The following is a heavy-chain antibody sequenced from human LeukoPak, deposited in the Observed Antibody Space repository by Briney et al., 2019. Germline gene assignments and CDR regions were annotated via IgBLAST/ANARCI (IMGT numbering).Heavy chain of an antibody. J-gene: IGHJ4*02. CDR3: ARETRYYDSSGYYAAFDY. V-gene: IGHV3-53*01. D-gene: IGHD3-22*01. CDR2: IYSGGST. CDR1: GFTVSSNY. Sequence: GGSLRLSCAASGFTVSSNYMSWVRQAPGKGLEWVSVIYSGGSTYYADSVKGRFTISRDNSKNTLYLQMNSLRAEDTAVYYCARETRYYDSSGYYAAFDYWGQGTLVTVSS.